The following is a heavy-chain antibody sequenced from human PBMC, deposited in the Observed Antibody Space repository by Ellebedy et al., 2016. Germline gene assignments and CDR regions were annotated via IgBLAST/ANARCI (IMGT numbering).Heavy chain of an antibody. V-gene: IGHV3-23*01. CDR1: GFSFSIYA. D-gene: IGHD4-17*01. J-gene: IGHJ4*02. CDR3: RQGHYAEL. CDR2: IGTGE. Sequence: GGSLRLSXVGSGFSFSIYAMNWVRQAPGKGLEWVAHIGTGEYYTDSVKGRFTISRDSSKNTVYLRMNHLTAEDTAVYYCRQGHYAELWGQGTLVTVSS.